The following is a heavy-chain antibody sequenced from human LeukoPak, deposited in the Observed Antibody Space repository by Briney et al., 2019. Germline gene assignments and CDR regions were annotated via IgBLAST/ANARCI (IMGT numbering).Heavy chain of an antibody. Sequence: ASVKVSCKASGYTFTNYFKHWVRQAPGQGLEWMGLINPSDGSTSYAQNFQGRITMTRDTSTSTVYMELSSLTSEDTAVYYCARDGSSYGHLYWGQGTLVTVSS. D-gene: IGHD5-18*01. CDR1: GYTFTNYF. V-gene: IGHV1-46*01. CDR2: INPSDGST. J-gene: IGHJ4*02. CDR3: ARDGSSYGHLY.